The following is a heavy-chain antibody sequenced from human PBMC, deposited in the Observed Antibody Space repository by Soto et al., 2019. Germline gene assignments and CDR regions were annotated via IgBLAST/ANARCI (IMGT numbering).Heavy chain of an antibody. V-gene: IGHV1-8*01. J-gene: IGHJ4*02. CDR1: GYTFTSYD. D-gene: IGHD4-17*01. CDR2: MNPNSGNT. Sequence: QVQLVQSGAELKKPGASVKLSCKASGYTFTSYDITWVRQATGQGLEWMGWMNPNSGNTGCAQKIQGRVTMTTNTSRSTAYMELSSLRSEDTAVYYCAREDYGGRPGYWGQGTLVTVSP. CDR3: AREDYGGRPGY.